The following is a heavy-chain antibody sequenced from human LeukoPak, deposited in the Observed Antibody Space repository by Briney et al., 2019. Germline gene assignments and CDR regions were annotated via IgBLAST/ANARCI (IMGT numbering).Heavy chain of an antibody. D-gene: IGHD3-16*01. V-gene: IGHV3-23*01. CDR2: IYENGGTT. CDR3: AKVTGGDMITYGGVDY. J-gene: IGHJ4*02. CDR1: GFTFRSHA. Sequence: PGGSLRLSCVGSGFTFRSHAMSWVRQAPEKGLEFVSGIYENGGTTYYADSVKGRFSISRDNSKNTLYLQMDSLRGEDTAVYYCAKVTGGDMITYGGVDYWGQGTLVTVSS.